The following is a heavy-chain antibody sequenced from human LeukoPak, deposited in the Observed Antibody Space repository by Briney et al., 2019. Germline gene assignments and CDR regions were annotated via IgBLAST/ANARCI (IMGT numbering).Heavy chain of an antibody. J-gene: IGHJ5*02. CDR3: ARGGGYYHNWFDP. CDR2: IYYSGST. V-gene: IGHV4-59*01. D-gene: IGHD1-26*01. CDR1: GGSISSYY. Sequence: SETLSVTCTVSGGSISSYYWSWIRQPPGKGLEWIGYIYYSGSTNYNPSLKSRVTISVDTSKNQFSLKLSSVTAADTAVYYSARGGGYYHNWFDPWGQGTLVTVSS.